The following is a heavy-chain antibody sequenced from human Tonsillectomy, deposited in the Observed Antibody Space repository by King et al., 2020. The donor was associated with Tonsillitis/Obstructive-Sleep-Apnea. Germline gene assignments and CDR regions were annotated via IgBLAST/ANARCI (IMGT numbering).Heavy chain of an antibody. V-gene: IGHV4-39*01. CDR3: ARHGIIGTKTLDS. Sequence: LPLQESGPGLVKPSETLSLTCTVSGGSINNNNHYWGWIRQPPGKGLEWIGSMYYSGITYYNPSLKSRVTISVDTSNNQFSLKLISVTAADTAVYYCARHGIIGTKTLDSWGQGTLDTVSS. J-gene: IGHJ4*02. CDR1: GGSINNNNHY. CDR2: MYYSGIT. D-gene: IGHD1-20*01.